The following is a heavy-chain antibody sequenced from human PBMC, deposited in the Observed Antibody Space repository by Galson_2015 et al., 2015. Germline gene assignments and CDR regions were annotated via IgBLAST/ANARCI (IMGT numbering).Heavy chain of an antibody. Sequence: LSLTCRVSGGSISSYYWRWIRQSPGKGLEWLGYIYYSGITKYNPSLKSRVTISVDTSDNQFSLKLSSVTAADTAVYYCASSLGSSSWVDYWGQGTLVTVSS. J-gene: IGHJ4*02. D-gene: IGHD6-13*01. CDR3: ASSLGSSSWVDY. CDR1: GGSISSYY. V-gene: IGHV4-59*01. CDR2: IYYSGIT.